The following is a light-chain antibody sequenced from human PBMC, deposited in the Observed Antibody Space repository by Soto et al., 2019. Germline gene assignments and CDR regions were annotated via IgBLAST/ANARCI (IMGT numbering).Light chain of an antibody. CDR1: QSISDN. J-gene: IGKJ5*01. CDR2: GAS. CDR3: QQYNKWPPTT. Sequence: EIVMTQSPATLSVSPGEGATLSCSASQSISDNLAWYQQKPGQAPRLLIYGASTRATGIPARFSGSGSGTEFTLTISSLQFEDFAVYYCQQYNKWPPTTFGQGTRLEMK. V-gene: IGKV3-15*01.